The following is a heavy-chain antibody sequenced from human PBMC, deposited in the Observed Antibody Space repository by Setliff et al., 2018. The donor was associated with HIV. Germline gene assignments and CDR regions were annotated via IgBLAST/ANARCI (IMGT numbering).Heavy chain of an antibody. J-gene: IGHJ5*02. V-gene: IGHV1-8*02. CDR2: INPNSGKT. CDR3: AVASIVSTARWNH. Sequence: GASVKVSCKASGYTFTSYDINWVRQATGQGLEWMGWINPNSGKTGYGQKFQGRVTMTRDTSISTAYMDLSSLTSDDTAVYYCAVASIVSTARWNHWGRGTLVTVSS. D-gene: IGHD1-26*01. CDR1: GYTFTSYD.